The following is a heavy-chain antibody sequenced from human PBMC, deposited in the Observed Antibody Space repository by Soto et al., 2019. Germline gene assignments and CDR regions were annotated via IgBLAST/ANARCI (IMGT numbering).Heavy chain of an antibody. CDR2: NRPYNGNP. CDR1: GYTFTSYG. V-gene: IGHV1-18*01. Sequence: QVQLVQSGAEVKNPGASVTVSCKASGYTFTSYGISWVRQAPGQGLEWMGWNRPYNGNPNYAQKLQGRVTMTTDTSTNTAYRELRGLTADDTAVYFSARTIVAVPASLSWFDPWGQGTLVTVSS. D-gene: IGHD2-2*01. CDR3: ARTIVAVPASLSWFDP. J-gene: IGHJ5*02.